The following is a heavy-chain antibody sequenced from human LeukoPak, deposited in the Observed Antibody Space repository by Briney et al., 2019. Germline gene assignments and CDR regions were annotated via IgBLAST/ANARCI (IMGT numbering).Heavy chain of an antibody. CDR3: ARTVAGREGFDY. CDR2: INPNSGST. J-gene: IGHJ4*02. D-gene: IGHD6-19*01. V-gene: IGHV1-2*02. CDR1: GYTFTGYY. Sequence: ASAKVSCKASGYTFTGYYMHWVRQAPGQGLEWMGWINPNSGSTNYAQKFQGRVTMTRDTSISTAYMELSRLRSDDTAVYYCARTVAGREGFDYWGQGTLVTVSS.